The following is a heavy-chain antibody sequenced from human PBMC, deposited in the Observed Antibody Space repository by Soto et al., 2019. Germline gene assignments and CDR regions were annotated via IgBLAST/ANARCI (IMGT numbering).Heavy chain of an antibody. CDR1: GFTFDDYA. CDR3: AKDPHPRGKYCSSTSCYKANYYMDV. V-gene: IGHV3-9*01. D-gene: IGHD2-2*01. Sequence: DVQLVESGGGLVQPGRSLRLSCAASGFTFDDYAMHWVRQAPGKGLEWVSGISWNSGSIGYADSVKGRFTISRDNAKNSLYLQMNSLRAEDTALYYCAKDPHPRGKYCSSTSCYKANYYMDVWGKGTTVTVSS. J-gene: IGHJ6*03. CDR2: ISWNSGSI.